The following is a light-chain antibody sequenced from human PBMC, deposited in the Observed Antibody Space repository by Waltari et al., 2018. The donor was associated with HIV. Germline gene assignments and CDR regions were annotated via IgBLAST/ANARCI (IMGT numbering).Light chain of an antibody. V-gene: IGLV2-14*01. CDR2: EVS. J-gene: IGLJ1*01. CDR1: SSDVVRYTY. CDR3: SSYTSTSTSCV. Sequence: QSALTPPASVSGSPGQSITISCTGPSSDVVRYTYVSWYQPHPGKAPKLMIYEVSNRPSGVSNRFSGSKSGYTASLTISGLQAEDEADYYCSSYTSTSTSCVFGTGTKVTVL.